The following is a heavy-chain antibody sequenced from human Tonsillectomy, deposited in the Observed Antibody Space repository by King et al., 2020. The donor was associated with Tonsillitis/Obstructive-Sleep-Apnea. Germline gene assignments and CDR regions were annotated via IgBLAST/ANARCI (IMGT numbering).Heavy chain of an antibody. D-gene: IGHD6-6*01. V-gene: IGHV1-24*01. CDR1: GYTLTELS. J-gene: IGHJ6*02. Sequence: QLVQSGAEVKKPGASVKVSCKVSGYTLTELSMHWVRQAPGKGLEWMGGFDPEDGETIYAQKFQGRVTMTEDTSTDTAYMELSSLRSEDTAVYYCATDGGIAARGNYYYYGMDVWGQGTTVTVSS. CDR3: ATDGGIAARGNYYYYGMDV. CDR2: FDPEDGET.